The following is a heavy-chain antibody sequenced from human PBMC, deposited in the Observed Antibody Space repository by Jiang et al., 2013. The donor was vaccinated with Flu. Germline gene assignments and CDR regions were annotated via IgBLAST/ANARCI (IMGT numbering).Heavy chain of an antibody. CDR3: ARGVGATTGLDY. Sequence: KPGASVKVSCKASGYTFTSYAMHWVRQAPGQRLEWMGWINAGNGNTKYSQKFQGRVTITRDTSASTAYMELSSLRSEDTAVYYCARGVGATTGLDYWGQGTLVTVSS. J-gene: IGHJ4*02. CDR2: INAGNGNT. D-gene: IGHD1-26*01. V-gene: IGHV1-3*01. CDR1: GYTFTSYA.